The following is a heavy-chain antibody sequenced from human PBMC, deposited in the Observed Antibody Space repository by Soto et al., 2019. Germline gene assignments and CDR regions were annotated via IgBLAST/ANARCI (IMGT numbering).Heavy chain of an antibody. CDR3: ARESEDLTSNFDY. CDR2: ISSTTNYI. J-gene: IGHJ4*02. V-gene: IGHV3-21*06. CDR1: GFIFTRYS. Sequence: GGSLRLSCAASGFIFTRYSMNWVRQAPGKGLEWVSSISSTTNYIYYGDSMKGRFTISRDNAKNSLYLEMNSLRAEDTAVYYCARESEDLTSNFDYWGQGTLVTVS.